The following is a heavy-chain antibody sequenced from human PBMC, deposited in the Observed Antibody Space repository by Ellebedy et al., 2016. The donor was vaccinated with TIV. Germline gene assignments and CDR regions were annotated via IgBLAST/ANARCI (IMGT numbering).Heavy chain of an antibody. V-gene: IGHV3-23*01. J-gene: IGHJ4*02. CDR1: GFTFSSYA. Sequence: GESLKISXGASGFTFSSYAMSWVRQAPGKGLEWVSAISGSGRGNTYYAGSVKGRFTISRDDSKNTLYLQMNSLRAEDTAVYYCARDRDTGRHCDYWGQGTLVTVSS. CDR2: ISGSGRGNT. D-gene: IGHD1-26*01. CDR3: ARDRDTGRHCDY.